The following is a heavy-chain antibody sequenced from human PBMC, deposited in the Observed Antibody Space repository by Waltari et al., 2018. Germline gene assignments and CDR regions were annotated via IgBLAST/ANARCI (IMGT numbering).Heavy chain of an antibody. V-gene: IGHV4-38-2*02. Sequence: QVQLQESGPGLVKPSETLSLTCTVSGYSISSGYYWGWIRQPPGKGLEWIGSIYHSGSTYDNPSLKSRVTISVDTSKNQFSLKLSSVTAADTAVYYCARARGIAAYDFWSGYTYYFDYWGQGTLVTVSS. D-gene: IGHD3-3*01. CDR1: GYSISSGYY. CDR2: IYHSGST. CDR3: ARARGIAAYDFWSGYTYYFDY. J-gene: IGHJ4*02.